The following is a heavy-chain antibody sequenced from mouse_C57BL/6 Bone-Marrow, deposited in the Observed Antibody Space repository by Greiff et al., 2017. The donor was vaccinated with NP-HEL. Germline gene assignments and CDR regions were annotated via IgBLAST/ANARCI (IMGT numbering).Heavy chain of an antibody. Sequence: DVMLVESGGGLVQPGGSLKLSCAASGFTFSDYYMYWVRQTPEKRLEWVAYISNGGGSTYYPDTVKGRYTISRDNAKNTLHLQMSRLKSEDTAMYYCARYSSGYAMDYWGQGTSVTVSS. CDR3: ARYSSGYAMDY. CDR2: ISNGGGST. D-gene: IGHD3-2*02. V-gene: IGHV5-12*01. J-gene: IGHJ4*01. CDR1: GFTFSDYY.